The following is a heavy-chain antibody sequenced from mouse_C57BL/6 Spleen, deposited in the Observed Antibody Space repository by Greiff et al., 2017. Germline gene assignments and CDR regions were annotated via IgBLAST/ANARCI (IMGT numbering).Heavy chain of an antibody. J-gene: IGHJ4*01. D-gene: IGHD2-10*02. V-gene: IGHV10-1*01. CDR2: IRSKSNNYAT. CDR3: VRQVYYDAMDY. CDR1: GFSFNTYA. Sequence: EVKVVESGGGLVQPKGSLKLSCAASGFSFNTYAMNWVRPAPGKGLEWVARIRSKSNNYATYSADSVKYRFTISRDDSESMLYLQMNNLKTEDTAMYYCVRQVYYDAMDYWGQGTSVTVSS.